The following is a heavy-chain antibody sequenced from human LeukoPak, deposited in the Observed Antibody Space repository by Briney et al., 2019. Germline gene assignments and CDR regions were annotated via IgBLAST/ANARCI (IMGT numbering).Heavy chain of an antibody. CDR2: IYYSGST. V-gene: IGHV4-59*01. CDR1: GGSISSYY. CDR3: ARIEDYGGNSVNY. J-gene: IGHJ4*02. Sequence: SETLSLTCTVSGGSISSYYWSWIRQPPGKGLEWIGYIYYSGSTNYNPSLKSRVTISVDTSKNQFSLKPSSVTAADTAVYYCARIEDYGGNSVNYWGQGTLVTVSS. D-gene: IGHD4-23*01.